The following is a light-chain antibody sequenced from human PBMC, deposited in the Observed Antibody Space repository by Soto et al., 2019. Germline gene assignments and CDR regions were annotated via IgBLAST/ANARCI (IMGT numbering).Light chain of an antibody. CDR3: QQRSSWPPT. Sequence: EIVLTQSPATLSLSPGERATLSCRASQSVSSFLAWYQQKPGQAPMLLISDASNRATGIPARFSGSVSGTDFTLTISSLEPEDFAVYYCQQRSSWPPTFGQGTQLEIK. J-gene: IGKJ5*01. CDR1: QSVSSF. V-gene: IGKV3-11*01. CDR2: DAS.